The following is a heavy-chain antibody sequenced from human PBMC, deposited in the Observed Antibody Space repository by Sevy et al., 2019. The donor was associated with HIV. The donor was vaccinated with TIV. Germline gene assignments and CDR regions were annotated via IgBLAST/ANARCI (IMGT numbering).Heavy chain of an antibody. CDR2: ISGSGGST. D-gene: IGHD1-26*01. V-gene: IGHV3-23*01. CDR3: AKCGLGELRLYYYYMDV. Sequence: GGSLRLSCAASGFTFSSYAMSWVRQAPEKGLEWVSAISGSGGSTYYADSVKGRFTISRDNSKNTLYLQMNSLRAEDTAVYYCAKCGLGELRLYYYYMDVWGKGTTVTVSS. J-gene: IGHJ6*03. CDR1: GFTFSSYA.